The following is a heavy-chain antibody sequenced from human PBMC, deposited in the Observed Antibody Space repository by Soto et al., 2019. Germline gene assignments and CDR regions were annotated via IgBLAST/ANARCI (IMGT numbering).Heavy chain of an antibody. CDR1: GFTFTSYS. J-gene: IGHJ4*02. V-gene: IGHV3-23*01. CDR2: ISGSAHTT. D-gene: IGHD4-17*01. CDR3: AKDSSRLHTETTRDY. Sequence: EVQLLESGGGLVQPGGSLRLSCAASGFTFTSYSMSWVRQAPGRGLEWVSGISGSAHTTKYADSVKGRFTISRDNAKNTLYLQMNSRRADDTAVYVCAKDSSRLHTETTRDYWWQGTMVTVSS.